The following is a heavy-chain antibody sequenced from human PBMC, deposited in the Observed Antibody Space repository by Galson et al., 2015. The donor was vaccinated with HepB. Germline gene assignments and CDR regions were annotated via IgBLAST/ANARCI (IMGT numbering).Heavy chain of an antibody. J-gene: IGHJ4*02. CDR1: GFTFSSYA. D-gene: IGHD3-22*01. CDR3: AKDIVVTGALFSLQSGDY. V-gene: IGHV3-23*01. Sequence: SLRLSCAASGFTFSSYAMSWVRQAPGKGLEWVSAISGSGGSTYYADSVKGRFTISRDNSKNTLYLQMNSLRAEDTAVYYCAKDIVVTGALFSLQSGDYWGQGTLVTVSS. CDR2: ISGSGGST.